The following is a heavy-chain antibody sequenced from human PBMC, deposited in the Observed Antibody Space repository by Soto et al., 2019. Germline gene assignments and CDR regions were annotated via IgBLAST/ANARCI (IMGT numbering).Heavy chain of an antibody. D-gene: IGHD3-9*01. CDR3: ARERRRPYYDILTGYFPLDY. CDR2: ISGNNGNT. Sequence: ASVKVSCKASGYTFSTYDISWVRQAPGQGLEWMGWISGNNGNTNYAQNVQDRVTMTTDTSTNTAYMELRSLRSDDTAVYYCARERRRPYYDILTGYFPLDYWGQGTLVTVSS. CDR1: GYTFSTYD. J-gene: IGHJ4*02. V-gene: IGHV1-18*01.